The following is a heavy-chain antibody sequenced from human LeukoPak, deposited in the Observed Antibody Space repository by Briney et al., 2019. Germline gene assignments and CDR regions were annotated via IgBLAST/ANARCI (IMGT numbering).Heavy chain of an antibody. CDR2: MDYSRST. CDR1: GGSISSSSYY. CDR3: ARHGSYGSGSYHYLDY. D-gene: IGHD3-10*01. J-gene: IGHJ4*02. V-gene: IGHV4-39*01. Sequence: SETLSLTCTVSGGSISSSSYYWGWLRQPPGKGLEWIGSMDYSRSTYCNPSLKGRVTVAVDTSRNQFALKLSSVTAADTAVYYCARHGSYGSGSYHYLDYWGQGTQVTVSS.